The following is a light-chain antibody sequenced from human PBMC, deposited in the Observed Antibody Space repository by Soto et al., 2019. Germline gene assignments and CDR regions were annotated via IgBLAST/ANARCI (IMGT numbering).Light chain of an antibody. CDR1: SNDIGGYNL. V-gene: IGLV2-23*02. J-gene: IGLJ2*01. CDR3: CSFAGGATFV. CDR2: EAS. Sequence: QSALTQPASVSGSPGQSITISCTGTSNDIGGYNLVSWYQQHPGKAPKLIIFEASERPSGVSDRFSGSRSGNTASLTISSLQTEDEAEYSCCSFAGGATFVFGGGTKVTVL.